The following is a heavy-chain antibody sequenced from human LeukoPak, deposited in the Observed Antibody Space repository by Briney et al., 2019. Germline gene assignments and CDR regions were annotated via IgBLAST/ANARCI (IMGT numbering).Heavy chain of an antibody. CDR1: GFTFSSYW. D-gene: IGHD2-15*01. V-gene: IGHV3-7*04. CDR3: ARVRGGYCSGGSCYSAFDI. J-gene: IGHJ3*02. CDR2: IKQDGSEK. Sequence: VGSLRLSCAASGFTFSSYWMSWVRQAPGKGLEWVANIKQDGSEKYYVDSVKGRFTISRDNAQNSLYLQMNSLRAEDTAVYYCARVRGGYCSGGSCYSAFDIWGQGTMVTVSS.